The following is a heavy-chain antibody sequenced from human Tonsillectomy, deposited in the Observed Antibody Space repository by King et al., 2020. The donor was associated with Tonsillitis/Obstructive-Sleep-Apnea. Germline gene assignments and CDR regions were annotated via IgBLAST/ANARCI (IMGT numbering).Heavy chain of an antibody. CDR1: GFTFSNAW. CDR2: IKSKTDGGTT. J-gene: IGHJ6*04. Sequence: VQLVESGGDLVKPGGSLRLSCAVSGFTFSNAWMNWVRQAPGKGLEWVGRIKSKTDGGTTDYAAPVKGRFTISRDDSKNTLYLQLNSLKSEDTAVYYCTTDEHGGSYLPGGMDVWGKGTTVTVSS. V-gene: IGHV3-15*07. CDR3: TTDEHGGSYLPGGMDV. D-gene: IGHD1-26*01.